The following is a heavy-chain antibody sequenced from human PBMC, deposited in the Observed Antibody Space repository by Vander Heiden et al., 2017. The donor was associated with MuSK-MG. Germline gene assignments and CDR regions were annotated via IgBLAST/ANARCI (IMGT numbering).Heavy chain of an antibody. CDR3: VTPGYYGSGDN. D-gene: IGHD3-10*01. CDR1: GFDVSTKY. CDR2: IYSGGTT. V-gene: IGHV3-53*01. J-gene: IGHJ4*02. Sequence: EVQMMEPGGGLFQPGGSLRLCGAASGFDVSTKYMSWVRQAPGKGLEWFSVIYSGGTTYYADSVKGRFTISRDNSKNTLFLQMNNVTAEDTAVYYCVTPGYYGSGDNWGQGTLVSVSS.